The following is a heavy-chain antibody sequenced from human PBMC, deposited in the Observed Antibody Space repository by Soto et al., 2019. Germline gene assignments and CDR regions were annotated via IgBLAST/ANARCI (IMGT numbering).Heavy chain of an antibody. CDR2: ISYSGTT. Sequence: QVQLQESGPGLVKPSETLSLTCSVSGDSISGYYWNWIRQPPGKGLEWIGYISYSGTTNYKPSLKWQVTISRATSTNRFSLQVRSVTPADTAVYYCARGSEPGNYYYYYMDLWGKGTTVTVAS. J-gene: IGHJ6*03. V-gene: IGHV4-59*01. CDR3: ARGSEPGNYYYYYMDL. CDR1: GDSISGYY. D-gene: IGHD3-10*01.